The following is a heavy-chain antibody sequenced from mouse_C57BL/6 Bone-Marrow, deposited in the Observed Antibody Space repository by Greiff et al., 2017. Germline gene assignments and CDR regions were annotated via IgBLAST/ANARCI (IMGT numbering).Heavy chain of an antibody. CDR1: GFNIKNTY. CDR2: IDPANGNT. Sequence: VQLQQSVAELVRPGASVKLSCTASGFNIKNTYMHWVKQRPEQGLEWIGRIDPANGNTKYAPKFQGKATITADTASNTAYLQLSILTSEDTAIYYCASSITTVRDWYFDVWGTGTTVTVSA. J-gene: IGHJ1*03. V-gene: IGHV14-3*01. D-gene: IGHD1-1*01. CDR3: ASSITTVRDWYFDV.